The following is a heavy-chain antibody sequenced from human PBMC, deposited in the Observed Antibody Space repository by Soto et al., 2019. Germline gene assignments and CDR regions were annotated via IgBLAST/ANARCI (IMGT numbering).Heavy chain of an antibody. CDR3: ARDRITIFGVVPQDDAFDI. CDR1: GYTFTGYY. V-gene: IGHV1-2*04. Sequence: ASVKVSCKASGYTFTGYYMHWVRQAPGQGLEWMGWINPNSGGTTYAQKFQGWVTMTRDTSISTAYMELSRLRSDDTAVYYCARDRITIFGVVPQDDAFDIWGQGTMVTVSS. CDR2: INPNSGGT. D-gene: IGHD3-3*01. J-gene: IGHJ3*02.